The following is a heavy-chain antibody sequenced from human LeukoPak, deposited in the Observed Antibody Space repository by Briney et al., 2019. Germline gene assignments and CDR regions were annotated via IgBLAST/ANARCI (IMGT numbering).Heavy chain of an antibody. CDR2: INTNSGGT. CDR3: ARDGKPGVAEAGFSYDS. D-gene: IGHD5-18*01. J-gene: IGHJ5*02. CDR1: GYTFTGYY. V-gene: IGHV1-2*02. Sequence: ASVKVSCKASGYTFTGYYMHWVRQAPGQGLEWMGWINTNSGGTNYAQKVQGRVTMTRDTSISTAYMELSRLRSDDTAVYYCARDGKPGVAEAGFSYDSWGQGTLVTVSS.